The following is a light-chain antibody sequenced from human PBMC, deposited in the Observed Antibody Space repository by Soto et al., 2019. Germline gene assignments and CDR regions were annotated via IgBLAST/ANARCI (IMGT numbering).Light chain of an antibody. CDR1: HSIVYSSNNKNS. CDR3: QQFYSTPLT. CDR2: WAS. V-gene: IGKV4-1*01. J-gene: IGKJ4*01. Sequence: DIVLTQSPDSLAVSXXGXAXXXXXSTHSIVYSSNNKNSLAWYQQKPGQPPKLLIYWASIRQSGVPDRFSGSGFGTDFTLAISNLQAEDVAVYYCQQFYSTPLTFGGGTKVDIK.